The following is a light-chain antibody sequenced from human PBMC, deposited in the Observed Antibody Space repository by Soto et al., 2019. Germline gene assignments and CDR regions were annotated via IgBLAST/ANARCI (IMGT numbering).Light chain of an antibody. Sequence: SVLTRPAYVSGSPGESIPISCTGTSSDVGGYNYVSWYQQHPGKAPKLMIYDVSNRPSGVSNRFSGSKSGNTASLTISGLQAEDEADYYCSSYTSSLYVFGTGTKVTVL. CDR3: SSYTSSLYV. J-gene: IGLJ1*01. V-gene: IGLV2-14*01. CDR2: DVS. CDR1: SSDVGGYNY.